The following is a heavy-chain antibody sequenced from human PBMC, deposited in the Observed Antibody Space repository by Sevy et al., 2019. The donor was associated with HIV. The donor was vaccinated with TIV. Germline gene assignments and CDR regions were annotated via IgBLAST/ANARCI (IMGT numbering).Heavy chain of an antibody. CDR1: GFRFSSYE. CDR2: ISNSGTNI. CDR3: ARDLPPSATTVAHFDY. J-gene: IGHJ4*02. Sequence: GGFLRLSCAASGFRFSSYEMNWVRQAPGKGLEWVAPISNSGTNIYYSDSVRGRFTISRDTAKNSLYLQMNSLRAEDTAVYYCARDLPPSATTVAHFDYWGQGTLVTVSS. V-gene: IGHV3-48*03. D-gene: IGHD4-17*01.